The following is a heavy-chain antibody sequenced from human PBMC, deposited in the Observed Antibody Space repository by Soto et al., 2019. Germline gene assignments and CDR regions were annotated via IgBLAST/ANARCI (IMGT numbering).Heavy chain of an antibody. D-gene: IGHD3-16*01. Sequence: ASVKVSCKASGYTFTGYYMHWVLQAPGQGLEWMGWINPNSGGTNYAQKFQGWVTMTRDTSISTAYMELSRLRSDDTAVYYCARWGTTLLAFIKGDAFDIWGQGTMVTVSS. CDR2: INPNSGGT. CDR1: GYTFTGYY. V-gene: IGHV1-2*04. CDR3: ARWGTTLLAFIKGDAFDI. J-gene: IGHJ3*02.